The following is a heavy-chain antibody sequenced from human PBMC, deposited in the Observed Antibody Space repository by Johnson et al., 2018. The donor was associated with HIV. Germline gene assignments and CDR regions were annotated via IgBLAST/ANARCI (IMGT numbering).Heavy chain of an antibody. D-gene: IGHD2-21*02. V-gene: IGHV3-23*04. Sequence: VQLVESGGGLVQPGGSLRLSCAASGFTFSSYAMSWVRQAPGKGLEWVSAISGSGGSTYYADSVKGRFTISRDNSKNTLYLQMNSLRAEDTAVYYCAKDIAFAYCGGDCYSGAFDIWGQGTMVTVSS. CDR1: GFTFSSYA. J-gene: IGHJ3*02. CDR2: ISGSGGST. CDR3: AKDIAFAYCGGDCYSGAFDI.